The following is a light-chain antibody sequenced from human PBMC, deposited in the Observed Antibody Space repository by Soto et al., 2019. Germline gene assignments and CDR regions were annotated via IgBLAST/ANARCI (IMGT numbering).Light chain of an antibody. CDR1: SSNIGSNT. CDR2: TNN. J-gene: IGLJ1*01. V-gene: IGLV1-44*01. Sequence: QSVLTQPPSASGTPGQRVTISCSGGSSNIGSNTVNWYQQLPGTAPKLLIYTNNQRPSGVPDRFSGSKSGTSASLAISGLQSEDEAVYYCASWDDSLNGHVFGTGTKVTVL. CDR3: ASWDDSLNGHV.